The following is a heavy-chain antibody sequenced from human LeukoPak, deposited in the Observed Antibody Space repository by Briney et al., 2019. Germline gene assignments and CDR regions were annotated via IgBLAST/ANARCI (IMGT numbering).Heavy chain of an antibody. CDR2: IYYSGST. Sequence: PSETLSLTCTVSGGSISSYYWSWIRQPPGKGLEWIGYIYYSGSTNYNPSLKSRVTISVDTSKNQFSLKLSSVTAADTAVYYCARLVDILTGSFDYWGQGTLVTVSS. D-gene: IGHD3-9*01. V-gene: IGHV4-59*08. J-gene: IGHJ4*02. CDR1: GGSISSYY. CDR3: ARLVDILTGSFDY.